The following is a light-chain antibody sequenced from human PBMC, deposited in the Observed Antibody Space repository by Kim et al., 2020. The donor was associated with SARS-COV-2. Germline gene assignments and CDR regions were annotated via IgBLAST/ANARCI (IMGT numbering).Light chain of an antibody. CDR2: EDS. V-gene: IGLV3-1*01. J-gene: IGLJ3*02. Sequence: SGSPGQTASITCSGDKLGDKYVCWYQQKPGQSPVVVIYEDSKRPSGIPERFSGSNSGNTATLTISGTQAMDEADYYCQAWDSSTGVFGGGTKVTVL. CDR1: KLGDKY. CDR3: QAWDSSTGV.